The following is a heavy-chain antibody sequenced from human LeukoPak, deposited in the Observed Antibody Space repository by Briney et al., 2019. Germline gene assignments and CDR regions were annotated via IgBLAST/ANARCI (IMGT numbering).Heavy chain of an antibody. Sequence: ASVKVSCKASGYTFTSYDINWVRQATGQGLEWMGWMNPNSGNTGYAQKFQGRVTITRNTSISTAYMELSSLRSEDTAVYYCARGPLEKIFLSLDYWGQGTLVTVSS. CDR2: MNPNSGNT. CDR1: GYTFTSYD. D-gene: IGHD2/OR15-2a*01. V-gene: IGHV1-8*03. J-gene: IGHJ4*02. CDR3: ARGPLEKIFLSLDY.